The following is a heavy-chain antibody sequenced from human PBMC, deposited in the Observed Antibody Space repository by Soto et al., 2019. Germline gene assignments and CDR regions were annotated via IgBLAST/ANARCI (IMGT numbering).Heavy chain of an antibody. V-gene: IGHV3-73*02. CDR1: GFTFSGSA. CDR2: IRSKANSYAT. CDR3: TRRGYPGSGIDY. Sequence: EVQLVESGGGLVQPGGSLKLSCAASGFTFSGSAMHWVRQASGKGLEWVGRIRSKANSYATAYAASVKGRFTISRDGSKDTSYLQMNSLKTEDTAVYYCTRRGYPGSGIDYWGQGTLVTVSS. J-gene: IGHJ4*02. D-gene: IGHD1-26*01.